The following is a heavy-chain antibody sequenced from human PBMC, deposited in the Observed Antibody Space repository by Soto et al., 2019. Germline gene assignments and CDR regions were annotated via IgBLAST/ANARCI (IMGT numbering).Heavy chain of an antibody. V-gene: IGHV5-51*01. CDR3: ARLTTIFGVVMAGYYGMDV. J-gene: IGHJ6*02. D-gene: IGHD3-3*01. CDR2: IYPGDSYT. CDR1: GYSFTSCW. Sequence: GESLKISCKGSGYSFTSCWIGWVRRMPWKCLEWMWMIYPGDSYTRYSPSFQGQVTISADKSISTAYLQWSSLKASDTVMYYCARLTTIFGVVMAGYYGMDVWGQGTTVTVSS.